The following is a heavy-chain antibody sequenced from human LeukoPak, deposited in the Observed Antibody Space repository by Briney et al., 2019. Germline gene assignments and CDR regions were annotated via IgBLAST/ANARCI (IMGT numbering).Heavy chain of an antibody. CDR2: VSYSGST. CDR1: GVSMRTYY. V-gene: IGHV4-59*08. Sequence: SETLSLTCTVSGVSMRTYYWSWIRQPPGKGLEWIGYVSYSGSTDYNPSLKSRVTISVDTSKNQFSLKLSSVTAADTAVYYCARTYYDFWSGPPYYYMDVWGKGTTVTVSS. D-gene: IGHD3-3*01. J-gene: IGHJ6*03. CDR3: ARTYYDFWSGPPYYYMDV.